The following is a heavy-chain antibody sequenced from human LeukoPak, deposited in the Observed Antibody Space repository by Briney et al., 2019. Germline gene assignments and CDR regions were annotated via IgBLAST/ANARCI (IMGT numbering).Heavy chain of an antibody. CDR1: GFDFSRYM. V-gene: IGHV3-21*01. CDR3: ARDHSRVRAPSLDY. CDR2: ISSSSSNI. D-gene: IGHD1-26*01. J-gene: IGHJ4*02. Sequence: GGSLRLSRAASGFDFSRYMMDWVRQAPGKGLEWVASISSSSSNIYYADSVKGRFSISRDNAKNSLYLQMESLRVEDTSLYYCARDHSRVRAPSLDYWGQGALVTVSS.